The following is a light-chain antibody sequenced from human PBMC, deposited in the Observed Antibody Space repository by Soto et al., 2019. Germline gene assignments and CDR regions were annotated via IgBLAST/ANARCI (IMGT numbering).Light chain of an antibody. CDR2: KVS. CDR1: QSLIFIDGDTY. V-gene: IGKV2-30*01. CDR3: MQGAHWPPT. J-gene: IGKJ1*01. Sequence: DVVMTQSPLSLPVTLGQPASISCRSTQSLIFIDGDTYLNWFQQRPGQSPRRLIYKVSNRDSGVXEXXRGSGSGTDFTLQISRVEAEDVGIYYCMQGAHWPPTFGQGTKVEI.